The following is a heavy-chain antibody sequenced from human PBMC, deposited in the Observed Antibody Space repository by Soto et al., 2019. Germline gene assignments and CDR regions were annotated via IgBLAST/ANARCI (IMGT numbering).Heavy chain of an antibody. CDR1: GFTFSSYG. V-gene: IGHV3-30*18. CDR3: AKEWVYDTSGWSFDY. D-gene: IGHD3-22*01. J-gene: IGHJ4*02. Sequence: GGSLRLSCAASGFTFSSYGMHWVRQAPGKGLEWVAAISYDGSIKYYADSVKGRFTISRDNSKNTLYLQMNSLRAEDTAVYYCAKEWVYDTSGWSFDYWGQGTLVTVSS. CDR2: ISYDGSIK.